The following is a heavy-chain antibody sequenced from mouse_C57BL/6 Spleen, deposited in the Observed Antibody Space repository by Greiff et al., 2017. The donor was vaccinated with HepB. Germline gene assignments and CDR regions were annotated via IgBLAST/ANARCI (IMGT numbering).Heavy chain of an antibody. CDR1: GYAFSSSW. J-gene: IGHJ1*03. Sequence: QVQLQQSGPELVKPGASVKISCKASGYAFSSSWMNWVKQRPGKGLEWIGRIYPGDGDTNYNGKFKGKATLTADKSSSTAYMQLSSLTSEDSAVYFCARRGEWYFDVWGTGTTVTVSS. CDR3: ARRGEWYFDV. CDR2: IYPGDGDT. V-gene: IGHV1-82*01.